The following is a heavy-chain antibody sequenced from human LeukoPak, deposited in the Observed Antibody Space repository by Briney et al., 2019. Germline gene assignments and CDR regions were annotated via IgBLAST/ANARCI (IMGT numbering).Heavy chain of an antibody. Sequence: SETLSLTCPVAGGSLSSYYWSWIRQPPGKGLEWIGYIYYSGSTNYHPSLKSRVTISVDTSKNQFSLKLSSVTAADTAVYYCARDTRGYSYGSLNYYYYMDVWGKGTTVTISS. CDR3: ARDTRGYSYGSLNYYYYMDV. J-gene: IGHJ6*03. CDR1: GGSLSSYY. CDR2: IYYSGST. V-gene: IGHV4-59*01. D-gene: IGHD5-18*01.